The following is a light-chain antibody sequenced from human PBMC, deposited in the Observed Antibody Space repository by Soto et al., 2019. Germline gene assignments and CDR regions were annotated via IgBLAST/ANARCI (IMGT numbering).Light chain of an antibody. V-gene: IGKV1-5*01. J-gene: IGKJ1*01. Sequence: DIQMTQSPSTLSASVGHRVSIACRASQSISNWLAWYQQKQGKAPKLLIYDASSLESGVPSRFSGSGSGTEFTLTISSLQPDDFATYYCQQYNSYWGTFGQGTKVDIK. CDR1: QSISNW. CDR3: QQYNSYWGT. CDR2: DAS.